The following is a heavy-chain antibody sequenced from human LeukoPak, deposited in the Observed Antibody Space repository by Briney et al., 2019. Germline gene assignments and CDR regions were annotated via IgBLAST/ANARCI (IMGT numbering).Heavy chain of an antibody. V-gene: IGHV4-38-2*02. CDR3: VRDKLRNGYYYMDV. J-gene: IGHJ6*03. CDR2: IYHSGST. D-gene: IGHD1-7*01. Sequence: PSETLSLTCTVSGYSISSGYYWGWIRQPPGKGLEWIGSIYHSGSTYYNPSLKSRVTISVDTSKNQFSLRLTSVTAADTGAYYCVRDKLRNGYYYMDVWGKGTTVTVSS. CDR1: GYSISSGYY.